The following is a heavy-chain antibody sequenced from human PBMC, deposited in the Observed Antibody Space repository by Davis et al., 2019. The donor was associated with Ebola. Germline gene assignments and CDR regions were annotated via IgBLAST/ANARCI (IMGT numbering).Heavy chain of an antibody. CDR1: GFTVSSNY. CDR2: IKREGSEK. CDR3: ARVREYGMDV. D-gene: IGHD1-26*01. V-gene: IGHV3-7*01. Sequence: AESLSLSCTASGFTVSSNYMSCVRQAPGKGLGGVDNIKREGSEKYYVDSVKGRFTISRDNAKNSLYLQMNSLRAEDTAVYYCARVREYGMDVWGKGTTVTVSS. J-gene: IGHJ6*04.